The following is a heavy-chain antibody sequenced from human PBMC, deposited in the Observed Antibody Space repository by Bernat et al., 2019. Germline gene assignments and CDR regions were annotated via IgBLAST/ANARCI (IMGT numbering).Heavy chain of an antibody. Sequence: EVQLVESGGGLVQPGGSLRLSCAASGFTFSTYSMNWVRQAPGKGLEWVSYISRSSTTIYYADSVKGRFTISRDNAKNSLYLQMNSLRDEDTAVYYCARDGAVTTYYYYMDVWGQGTLVTVSS. J-gene: IGHJ6*03. CDR1: GFTFSTYS. D-gene: IGHD4-17*01. CDR2: ISRSSTTI. CDR3: ARDGAVTTYYYYMDV. V-gene: IGHV3-48*02.